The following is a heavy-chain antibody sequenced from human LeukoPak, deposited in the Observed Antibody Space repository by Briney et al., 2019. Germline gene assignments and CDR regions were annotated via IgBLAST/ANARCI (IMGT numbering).Heavy chain of an antibody. CDR2: ISGSGGST. J-gene: IGHJ4*02. V-gene: IGHV3-23*01. Sequence: GGTLRLSCAASGFTFSSYGMSWVRQAPGKGLEWVSAISGSGGSTYYADSVKGRFTVSRDNSKNTLYLQMNSLRAEDTAVYYCARDYWSYSASWLDFWGQGTLVTVSS. CDR1: GFTFSSYG. D-gene: IGHD6-13*01. CDR3: ARDYWSYSASWLDF.